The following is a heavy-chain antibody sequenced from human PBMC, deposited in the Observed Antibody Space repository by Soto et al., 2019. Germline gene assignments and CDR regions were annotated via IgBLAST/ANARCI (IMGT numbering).Heavy chain of an antibody. CDR2: ISSSSSYI. D-gene: IGHD3-10*01. CDR3: ARADYHQSVYYYGMDV. V-gene: IGHV3-21*01. J-gene: IGHJ6*02. CDR1: GFTFSSYS. Sequence: GGSLRLSCAASGFTFSSYSMNWVRQAPGKGLEWVSSISSSSSYIYYADSVKGRFTISRDNAKNSLYLQMNSLRAEDTAVYYCARADYHQSVYYYGMDVWGQGTTVTVSS.